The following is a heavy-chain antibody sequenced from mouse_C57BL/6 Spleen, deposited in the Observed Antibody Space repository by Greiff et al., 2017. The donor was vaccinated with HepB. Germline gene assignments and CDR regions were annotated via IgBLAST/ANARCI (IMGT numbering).Heavy chain of an antibody. CDR3: ASQTYYYGSSYGGYFDV. J-gene: IGHJ1*03. CDR1: GYSFTGYY. Sequence: EVQLQQSGPELVKPGASVKISCKASGYSFTGYYMNWVKQSPEKSLEWIGEINPSTGGTTYNQKFKAKATLTVDKSSSTAYMQLKSLTSEDSAVYYCASQTYYYGSSYGGYFDVWGTGTTVTVSS. V-gene: IGHV1-42*01. D-gene: IGHD1-1*01. CDR2: INPSTGGT.